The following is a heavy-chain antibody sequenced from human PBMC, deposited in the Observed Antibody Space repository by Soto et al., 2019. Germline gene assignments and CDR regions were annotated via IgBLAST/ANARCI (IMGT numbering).Heavy chain of an antibody. CDR1: GFTFSSYA. D-gene: IGHD6-13*01. CDR2: ISGSGGST. Sequence: EVQLLESGGGLVQPGGSLRLSCAASGFTFSSYAMSWVRQAPGKGLEWVSAISGSGGSTYYADSVKGRFTISRDNSKNTLYLQMNSLRAEDTAVYYCVKDAPTRIAALYYFDYWGQGTLVTVSS. CDR3: VKDAPTRIAALYYFDY. J-gene: IGHJ4*02. V-gene: IGHV3-23*01.